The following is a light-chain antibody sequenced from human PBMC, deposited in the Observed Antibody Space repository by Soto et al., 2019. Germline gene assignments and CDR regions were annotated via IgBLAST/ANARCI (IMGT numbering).Light chain of an antibody. V-gene: IGKV3-11*01. J-gene: IGKJ5*01. CDR2: DAS. CDR1: QSISSY. CDR3: QQRSNWPPIT. Sequence: EIVLTQSPATLSLSPGERAPLSCRASQSISSYLAWYQQKPGQAPRLLIYDASNSATGIPARFSGSGSGTDFTLTISILEPEDCAVYYCQQRSNWPPITFGQGTRLEIK.